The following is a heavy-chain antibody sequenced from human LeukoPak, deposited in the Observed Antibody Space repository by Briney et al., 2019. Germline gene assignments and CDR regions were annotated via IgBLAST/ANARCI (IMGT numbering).Heavy chain of an antibody. Sequence: ASVKVSCKASGYTFTSYGISWVRQAPGQGLEWMGWISAYNGNTNYAQKLQGRVTMTTDTSTSTAYMELRSLRSDDTAVYYCARIGYCSSTSCYAGWFDPWAREPWSPSPQ. CDR3: ARIGYCSSTSCYAGWFDP. CDR1: GYTFTSYG. CDR2: ISAYNGNT. J-gene: IGHJ5*02. V-gene: IGHV1-18*01. D-gene: IGHD2-2*01.